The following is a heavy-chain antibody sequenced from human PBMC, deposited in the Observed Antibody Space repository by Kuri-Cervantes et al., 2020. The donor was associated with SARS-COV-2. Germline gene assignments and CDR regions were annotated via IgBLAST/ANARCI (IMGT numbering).Heavy chain of an antibody. J-gene: IGHJ4*02. CDR1: GFTFSSYW. CDR3: AKDRVYCSGGSCPLYY. CDR2: ISGSGGST. Sequence: GESLKISCAASGFTFSSYWMSWVRQAPGKGLEWVSAISGSGGSTYYADSVKGRFTISRDNSKSTLYLQMNSLRAEDTAVYYCAKDRVYCSGGSCPLYYWGQGTLVTVSS. V-gene: IGHV3-23*01. D-gene: IGHD2-15*01.